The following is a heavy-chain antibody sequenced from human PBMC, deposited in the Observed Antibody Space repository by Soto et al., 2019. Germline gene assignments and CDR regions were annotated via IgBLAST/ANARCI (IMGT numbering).Heavy chain of an antibody. CDR2: ISAYNGNT. CDR3: ATALNYGSGSSNFDY. Sequence: ASVKVSCKASGYTFTSYGISWVRQAPGQGLEWMGWISAYNGNTNYAQKLQGRVTMTTDTSTSTAYMELRSLRSDDTAVYYCATALNYGSGSSNFDYWGQGTLVTVSS. D-gene: IGHD3-10*01. V-gene: IGHV1-18*01. J-gene: IGHJ4*02. CDR1: GYTFTSYG.